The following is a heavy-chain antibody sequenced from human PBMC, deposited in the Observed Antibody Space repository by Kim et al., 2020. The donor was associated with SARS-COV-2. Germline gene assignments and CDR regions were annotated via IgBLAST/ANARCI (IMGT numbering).Heavy chain of an antibody. CDR3: AKGVINSGFDY. J-gene: IGHJ4*02. V-gene: IGHV3-23*01. Sequence: GGSLRLFCVASGFTFSTSPMGWVRQAPGKGLEWVSRISWDGTRTYYADPVKGRVTMSSDKSKNMLYLHMNSLRVEDTAVYYCAKGVINSGFDYWGQGTQV. CDR1: GFTFSTSP. CDR2: ISWDGTRT. D-gene: IGHD1-26*01.